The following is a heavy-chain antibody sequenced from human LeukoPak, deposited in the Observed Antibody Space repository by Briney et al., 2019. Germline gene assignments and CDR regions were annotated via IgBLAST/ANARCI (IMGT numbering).Heavy chain of an antibody. CDR2: IYYSGST. V-gene: IGHV4-30-4*01. J-gene: IGHJ4*02. D-gene: IGHD5-12*01. CDR3: ARGSEWIAPTPYFDS. Sequence: SQTLSLTCTVSGGSISGGDYYWSWIRQPPGKGLEWIGYIYYSGSTYYSPSLKGRITISLDTSKKQFSLKLRSVAAADTAVYYCARGSEWIAPTPYFDSWGQGTLVTVSS. CDR1: GGSISGGDYY.